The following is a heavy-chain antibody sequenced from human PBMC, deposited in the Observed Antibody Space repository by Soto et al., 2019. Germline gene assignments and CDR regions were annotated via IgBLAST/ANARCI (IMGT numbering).Heavy chain of an antibody. V-gene: IGHV4-34*01. J-gene: IGHJ4*02. CDR1: GGSFSGYY. Sequence: QVQLQQWGAGLLKPSETLSLTCAVYGGSFSGYYWSWIRQPPGKGLEWIGEINHSGSTNYNPSLKSRVTISVDTSKNQFSLKLSSVTAADTAVYYRARGGGRFLEWLLGGRWGSGYYYFDYWGQGTLVTVSS. CDR2: INHSGST. D-gene: IGHD3-3*01. CDR3: ARGGGRFLEWLLGGRWGSGYYYFDY.